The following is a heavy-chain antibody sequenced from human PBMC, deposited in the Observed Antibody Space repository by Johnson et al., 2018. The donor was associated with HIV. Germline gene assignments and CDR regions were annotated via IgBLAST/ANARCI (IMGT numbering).Heavy chain of an antibody. Sequence: VQLVESGGGLVQPGGSLRLSCAASGFTFSSYWMSWVRQAPGKGLEWVANIKQDGSEKYYADSVKGRFTISRDNAKNSLYLQMNSLRAEDTAVYYCARGWGTYYNFWSGTLPFYAFDIWGQGTMVTVSS. CDR1: GFTFSSYW. D-gene: IGHD3-3*01. CDR2: IKQDGSEK. V-gene: IGHV3-7*01. CDR3: ARGWGTYYNFWSGTLPFYAFDI. J-gene: IGHJ3*02.